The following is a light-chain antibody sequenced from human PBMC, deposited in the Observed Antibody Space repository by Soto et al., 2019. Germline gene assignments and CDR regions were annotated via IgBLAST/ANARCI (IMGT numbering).Light chain of an antibody. CDR2: EVS. CDR1: SSDVGGYNY. Sequence: QSALTQPASVSGSPGQSITISCTGTSSDVGGYNYVSWYQQHPGKAPKLMIYEVSNRPSEVSNRFSGSKSGNTASLTISGLQAEDEADYYCSSYTSSLYVFGTGTKVTVL. CDR3: SSYTSSLYV. J-gene: IGLJ1*01. V-gene: IGLV2-14*01.